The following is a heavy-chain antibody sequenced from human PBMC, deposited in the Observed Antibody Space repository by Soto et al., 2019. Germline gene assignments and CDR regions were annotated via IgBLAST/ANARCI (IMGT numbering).Heavy chain of an antibody. CDR1: GGSISSSSYY. D-gene: IGHD2-15*01. CDR3: ARRGGSGGSSTGWFDP. J-gene: IGHJ5*02. CDR2: IYYSGST. Sequence: SETLSLTCTVSGGSISSSSYYWGWIRQPPGKGLEWIGSIYYSGSTYYNPSLKSRVTISVDTSKNQFSLKLSSVTAADTAVYYCARRGGSGGSSTGWFDPWGQGTLVTVYS. V-gene: IGHV4-39*01.